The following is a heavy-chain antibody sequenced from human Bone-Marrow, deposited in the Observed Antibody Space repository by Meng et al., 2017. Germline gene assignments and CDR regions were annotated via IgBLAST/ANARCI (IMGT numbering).Heavy chain of an antibody. Sequence: ASVKVSCKASGYTFTSYAMNWVRQAPGQGLEWMGWINTNTGNPTYAQGFTGRFVFSLDTSVSTAYLQISSLKAEDTAVYYSARDGDYDSSRDDAFDIWGQGTMVTVSS. J-gene: IGHJ3*02. D-gene: IGHD3-22*01. V-gene: IGHV7-4-1*02. CDR1: GYTFTSYA. CDR2: INTNTGNP. CDR3: ARDGDYDSSRDDAFDI.